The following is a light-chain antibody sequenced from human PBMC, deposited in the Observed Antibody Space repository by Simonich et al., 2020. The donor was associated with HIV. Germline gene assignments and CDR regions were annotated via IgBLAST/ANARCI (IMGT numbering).Light chain of an antibody. J-gene: IGKJ2*01. Sequence: DIVMTQSPDSLAVSLGERATINCKSSQSVVYSSNNKNYLSWYQQKPGQPPKLLIYWASTRESGVPDRFSGSGSETDFTLTISSLQAEDVAVYYCQQYFRTPLAFGQGTKLEIK. CDR1: QSVVYSSNNKNY. CDR2: WAS. CDR3: QQYFRTPLA. V-gene: IGKV4-1*01.